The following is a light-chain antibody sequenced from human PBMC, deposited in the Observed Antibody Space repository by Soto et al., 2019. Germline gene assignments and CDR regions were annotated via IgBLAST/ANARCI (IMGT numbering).Light chain of an antibody. CDR2: DVS. J-gene: IGKJ5*01. CDR3: QQRSDWLPIP. Sequence: TVKPGKRATLYCRAAQGVTKNFAWYQQKSGKSPRLLIYDVSNRATGVPARFSGSGSETDFTLTISSLVHEEYAAYYCQQRSDWLPIPFGQGRLPAIK. CDR1: QGVTKN. V-gene: IGKV3D-11*03.